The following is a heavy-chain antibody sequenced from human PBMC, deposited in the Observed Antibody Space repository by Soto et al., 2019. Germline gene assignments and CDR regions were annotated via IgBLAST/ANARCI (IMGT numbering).Heavy chain of an antibody. CDR3: ARRPDTVDY. J-gene: IGHJ4*02. CDR2: INHSRST. CDR1: GESFSGYF. Sequence: QVQLQQWGAGLLRPSETLSLTCAVYGESFSGYFWTWIRQPPRMGLEWIGEINHSRSTNYNPSLRGRVTIAADTSTNQFALRLYSLADADTAMYYSARRPDTVDYWGQGTLVTVSS. V-gene: IGHV4-34*01.